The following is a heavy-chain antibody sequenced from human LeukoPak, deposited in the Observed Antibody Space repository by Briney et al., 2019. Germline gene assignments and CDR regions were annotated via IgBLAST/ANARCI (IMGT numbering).Heavy chain of an antibody. J-gene: IGHJ4*02. Sequence: SETLSLTCTVSGGSISSYYWSWIRQPPGKGLEWIGYIYTSGSTNYNPSLKSRVTISVDTSKNQFSLKLSSVTAADTAVYYCARRVDTVYGKYFDYWGQGTLVTVSS. CDR2: IYTSGST. CDR1: GGSISSYY. D-gene: IGHD5/OR15-5a*01. CDR3: ARRVDTVYGKYFDY. V-gene: IGHV4-4*09.